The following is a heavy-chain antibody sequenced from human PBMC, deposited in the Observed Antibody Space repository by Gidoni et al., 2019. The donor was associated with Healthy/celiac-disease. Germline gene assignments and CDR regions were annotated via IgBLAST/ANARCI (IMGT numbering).Heavy chain of an antibody. J-gene: IGHJ4*02. V-gene: IGHV3-73*02. CDR2: IRSKANIYAT. CDR1: YITFSGSA. Sequence: EVQLVESVVVLVQPGGSLHRSCEASYITFSGSAMHWVRQAYWKGLEWVGRIRSKANIYATAYAAPVKGRFPISRDDSKYTAYLQMNSLKTDDTAVYYCTRSIWFGELLAYDYLGQGTLVTVS. D-gene: IGHD3-10*01. CDR3: TRSIWFGELLAYDY.